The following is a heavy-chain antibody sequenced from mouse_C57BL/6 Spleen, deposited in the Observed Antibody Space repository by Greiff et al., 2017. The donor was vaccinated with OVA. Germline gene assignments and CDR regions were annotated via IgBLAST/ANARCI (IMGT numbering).Heavy chain of an antibody. V-gene: IGHV3-6*01. Sequence: EVKVEESGPGLVKPSQSLSLTCSVTGYSITSGYYWNWIRQFPGNKLEWMGYISYDGSNNYNPSLKNRISITRDTSKNQFFLKLNSVTTEDTATYFCARNYYGYDVWFAYWGQGTLVTVSA. CDR3: ARNYYGYDVWFAY. D-gene: IGHD2-2*01. CDR1: GYSITSGYY. CDR2: ISYDGSN. J-gene: IGHJ3*01.